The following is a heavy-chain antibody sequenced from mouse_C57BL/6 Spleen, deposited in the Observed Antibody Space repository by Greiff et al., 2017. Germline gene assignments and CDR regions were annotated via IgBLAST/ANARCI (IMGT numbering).Heavy chain of an antibody. CDR2: INPSNGGT. D-gene: IGHD2-4*01. CDR3: ARYRGDYDDFDY. V-gene: IGHV1-53*01. Sequence: QVQLQQPGTELVKPGASVKLSCKASGYTFTSYWMHWVKQRPGQGLEWIGNINPSNGGTNYNEKFKSKATLTVDKSSSTAYMQLRSLTSEDYAVYYCARYRGDYDDFDYWGQGTTLTVSS. J-gene: IGHJ2*01. CDR1: GYTFTSYW.